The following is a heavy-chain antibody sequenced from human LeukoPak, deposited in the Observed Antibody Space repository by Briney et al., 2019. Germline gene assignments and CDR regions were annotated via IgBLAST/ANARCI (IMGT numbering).Heavy chain of an antibody. CDR2: IYYSGST. J-gene: IGHJ4*02. D-gene: IGHD5-12*01. CDR3: ATSGYSGYDLNS. V-gene: IGHV4-39*07. Sequence: SETLSLTCTVSGGSISSSSYYWGWIRQPPGKGLEWIGSIYYSGSTNYNPSLKSRVTISVDTSKNQFSLKLSSVTAADTAMYYCATSGYSGYDLNSWGQGTLVTVSS. CDR1: GGSISSSSYY.